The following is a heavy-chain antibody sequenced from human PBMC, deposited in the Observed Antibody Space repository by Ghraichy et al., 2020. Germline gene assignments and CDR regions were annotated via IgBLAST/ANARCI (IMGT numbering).Heavy chain of an antibody. V-gene: IGHV3-15*01. Sequence: GGSLRLSCAASGFTFSNAWMSWVRQAPGKGLEWVGRIKSKTDGGTTDYAAPVKGRFTISRDDSKNPLYLQMNSLKTEDTAVYYCTAIPEYCTGGVCYLYYYGMDVWGQGTTVTVS. CDR2: IKSKTDGGTT. D-gene: IGHD2-8*02. CDR3: TAIPEYCTGGVCYLYYYGMDV. CDR1: GFTFSNAW. J-gene: IGHJ6*02.